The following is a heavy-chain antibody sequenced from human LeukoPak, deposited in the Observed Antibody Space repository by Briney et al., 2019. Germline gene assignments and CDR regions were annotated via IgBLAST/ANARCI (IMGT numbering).Heavy chain of an antibody. CDR1: GGSFSGYY. J-gene: IGHJ6*02. CDR2: INHSGST. CDR3: ARDAQQLVPYYYYGMDV. D-gene: IGHD6-13*01. V-gene: IGHV4-34*01. Sequence: SETLSLTCAVYGGSFSGYYWSWIRQPPGKGLEWIGEINHSGSTNYNPSLKSRVTISVDTSKNQFSLKLSSVTAADTAVYYCARDAQQLVPYYYYGMDVWGQGTTATVSS.